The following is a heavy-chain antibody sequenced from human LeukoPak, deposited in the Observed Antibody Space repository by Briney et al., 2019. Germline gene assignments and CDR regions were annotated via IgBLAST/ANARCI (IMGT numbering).Heavy chain of an antibody. J-gene: IGHJ6*03. CDR2: IYYSGST. Sequence: PSETLSLTCTVSGGSISSCGYNWLWIRQPPGKGLEWIGHIYYSGSTFYSPSLKSRVSISIDTSKNHFSLKLTSVTAADTSIYYCARHMADSYMDVWGKGTTVTVS. CDR1: GGSISSCGYN. D-gene: IGHD5-24*01. V-gene: IGHV4-39*01. CDR3: ARHMADSYMDV.